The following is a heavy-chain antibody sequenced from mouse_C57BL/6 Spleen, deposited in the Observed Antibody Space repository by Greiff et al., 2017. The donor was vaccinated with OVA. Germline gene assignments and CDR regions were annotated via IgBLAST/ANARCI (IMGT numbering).Heavy chain of an antibody. CDR3: ARHRWLLRDYAMDY. J-gene: IGHJ4*01. CDR1: GFSLTSYG. Sequence: VMLVESGPGLVAPSQSLSITCTVSGFSLTSYGVHWVRQPPGKGLEWLVVIWSDGSTTYNSAHKTRLSISNDNSKSQVVLKRNSLQTDDTAMYYCARHRWLLRDYAMDYWGQGTSVTVSS. V-gene: IGHV2-6-1*01. CDR2: IWSDGST. D-gene: IGHD2-3*01.